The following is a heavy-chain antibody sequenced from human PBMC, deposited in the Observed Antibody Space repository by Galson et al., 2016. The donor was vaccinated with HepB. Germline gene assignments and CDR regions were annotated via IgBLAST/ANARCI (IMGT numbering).Heavy chain of an antibody. CDR2: IKSKNDGGTT. D-gene: IGHD3-10*01. CDR3: TTFGGSGNYWESVFHS. J-gene: IGHJ4*02. CDR1: GFTFSAYW. Sequence: SLRLSCAASGFTFSAYWLSWVRQSPGKGLEWVGRIKSKNDGGTTEYAVPVKGRFSISRDDSKNTLFLQINSLKTEDTAVYYCTTFGGSGNYWESVFHSWGQGTLVIVSS. V-gene: IGHV3-15*01.